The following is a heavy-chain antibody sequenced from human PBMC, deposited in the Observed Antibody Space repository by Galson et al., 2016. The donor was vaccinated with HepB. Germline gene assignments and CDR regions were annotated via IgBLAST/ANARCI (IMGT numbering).Heavy chain of an antibody. CDR3: AVRYSSTWYFQH. CDR2: ISSGSSAI. Sequence: SLRLSCAASGFTFSGYNMDWVRQAPGKGLEWVSYISSGSSAIYYADSVKGRFTISRDNAKNSLYLQMNSLRDEDTAIYYCAVRYSSTWYFQHWGRGTLVSVSS. J-gene: IGHJ1*01. V-gene: IGHV3-48*02. D-gene: IGHD6-13*01. CDR1: GFTFSGYN.